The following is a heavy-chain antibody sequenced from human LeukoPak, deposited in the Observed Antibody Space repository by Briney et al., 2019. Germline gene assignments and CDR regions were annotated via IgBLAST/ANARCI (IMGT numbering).Heavy chain of an antibody. CDR2: ISGNSGSI. CDR3: AKGAGIKYCSGGSCHSYYFDY. D-gene: IGHD2-15*01. Sequence: GGSLRLSCAASGFTFDDYAMHWVRQAPGKGLEWVSGISGNSGSIGYADSVKGRFTISRDNAKNSLYLQMNSLRAEDMALYYCAKGAGIKYCSGGSCHSYYFDYWGQGTLVTVSS. V-gene: IGHV3-9*03. CDR1: GFTFDDYA. J-gene: IGHJ4*02.